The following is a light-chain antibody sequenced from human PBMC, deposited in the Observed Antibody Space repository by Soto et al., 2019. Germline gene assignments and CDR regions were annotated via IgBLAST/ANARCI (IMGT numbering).Light chain of an antibody. CDR2: AAS. V-gene: IGKV1-39*01. CDR1: QSISSY. J-gene: IGKJ5*01. Sequence: DIQMTQSPSSLSASVGDRVTITCRASQSISSYLNGYQQKPGKAPKLLIYAASSLQSGVPSRFSGSGSGTDFTLTISSLQPVDFATYYCQQSYSTPITFGQGTRMEIK. CDR3: QQSYSTPIT.